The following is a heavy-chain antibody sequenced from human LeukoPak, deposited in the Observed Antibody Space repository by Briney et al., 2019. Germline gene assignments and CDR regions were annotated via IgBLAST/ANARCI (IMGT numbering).Heavy chain of an antibody. CDR2: INHSGST. V-gene: IGHV4-34*01. D-gene: IGHD3-10*01. Sequence: ASETLSLTCAVYGGSFSGYYWSWIRQPPGKGLEWIGEINHSGSTNYNPSFKSRVTISVNPSKNQFSLKLTSVIAADTAVYYCARAGWFGELYGPLDFWGQGTLVTVSS. CDR1: GGSFSGYY. CDR3: ARAGWFGELYGPLDF. J-gene: IGHJ4*02.